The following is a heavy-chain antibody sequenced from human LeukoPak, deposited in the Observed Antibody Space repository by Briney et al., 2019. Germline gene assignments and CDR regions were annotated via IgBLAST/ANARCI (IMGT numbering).Heavy chain of an antibody. J-gene: IGHJ4*02. CDR2: IHHSGTT. CDR3: ARLSIVGATFDY. CDR1: GYSISSGYY. Sequence: SETLSLTCTVSGYSISSGYYWGWIRQPPGKGLEWIGTIHHSGTTYYSPSLKSRVTISVDTSNNQFSLRLTSVTAADTALYYCARLSIVGATFDYWGQGTVVTVSS. V-gene: IGHV4-38-2*02. D-gene: IGHD1-26*01.